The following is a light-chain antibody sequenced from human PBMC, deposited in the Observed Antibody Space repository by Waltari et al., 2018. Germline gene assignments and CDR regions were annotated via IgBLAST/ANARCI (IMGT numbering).Light chain of an antibody. V-gene: IGKV3-20*01. Sequence: EIVLTQSPDTLSLSPGERATLSCRASQSVSRALVWDQQKPGQAPRLLMYGASSRATGIPDRFSGSGSGTDFSLTISRLEPEDFAVYYCQHYVSLPVTFGQGTKVEIK. CDR3: QHYVSLPVT. CDR2: GAS. J-gene: IGKJ1*01. CDR1: QSVSRA.